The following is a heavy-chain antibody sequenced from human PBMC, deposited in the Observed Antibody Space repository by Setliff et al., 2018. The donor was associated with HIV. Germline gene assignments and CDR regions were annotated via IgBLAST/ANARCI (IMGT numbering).Heavy chain of an antibody. CDR2: IKQDGSEK. Sequence: GGSLRLSCAASGFTFSNYWMSWVRQAPGKGLEWVANIKQDGSEKYYVDSVKGRFTISRDNINNFLYLQMNSLRAEDTAVYYCAGSRGYFVQADWGQGTLVTVSS. J-gene: IGHJ4*02. V-gene: IGHV3-7*01. CDR3: AGSRGYFVQAD. D-gene: IGHD1-1*01. CDR1: GFTFSNYW.